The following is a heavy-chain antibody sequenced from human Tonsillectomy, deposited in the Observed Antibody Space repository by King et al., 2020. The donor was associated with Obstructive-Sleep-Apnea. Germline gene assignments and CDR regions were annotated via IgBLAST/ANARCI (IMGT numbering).Heavy chain of an antibody. Sequence: QVQLVESGGGVVQPGRSLRLSCAASGFTFNSYGMHWVRQAPGKGLEWLAVISYDGSNKNYADSVKGRFTISRDNSKNTLYLKMNSLRAEDTAMYYCEKNEASISAVSTDPIAWGQGTLVTVSS. D-gene: IGHD6-6*01. V-gene: IGHV3-30*18. J-gene: IGHJ5*02. CDR3: EKNEASISAVSTDPIA. CDR1: GFTFNSYG. CDR2: ISYDGSNK.